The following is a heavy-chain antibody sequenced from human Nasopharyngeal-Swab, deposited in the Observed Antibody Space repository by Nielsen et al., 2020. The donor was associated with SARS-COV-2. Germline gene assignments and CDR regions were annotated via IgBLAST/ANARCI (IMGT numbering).Heavy chain of an antibody. Sequence: SVKVTCKASGGTFSSYAISWVRQAPGQGLEWMGGIIPIFGTANYAQKFQGRVTITADEYTSTAYMELSSLRAEDTAVYYCARGGITMIVGDYYYGMDVWGQGTTVTVSS. CDR3: ARGGITMIVGDYYYGMDV. D-gene: IGHD3-22*01. V-gene: IGHV1-69*13. J-gene: IGHJ6*02. CDR1: GGTFSSYA. CDR2: IIPIFGTA.